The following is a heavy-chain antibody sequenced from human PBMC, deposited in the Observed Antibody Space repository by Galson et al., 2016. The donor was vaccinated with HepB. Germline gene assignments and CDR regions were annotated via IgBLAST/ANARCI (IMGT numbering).Heavy chain of an antibody. Sequence: SLRLSCAASGFTFSSYTMHWVRQAPGKGLEWVAVISYDGSNKYYADSVKGRFTISRDNSKKTLYLQMNSLRVEDTAVYYCARDLHPGGDRYCSGAGCDVYYYYYGMEVWGQGTTVTVSS. J-gene: IGHJ6*02. CDR3: ARDLHPGGDRYCSGAGCDVYYYYYGMEV. V-gene: IGHV3-30-3*01. D-gene: IGHD2-15*01. CDR2: ISYDGSNK. CDR1: GFTFSSYT.